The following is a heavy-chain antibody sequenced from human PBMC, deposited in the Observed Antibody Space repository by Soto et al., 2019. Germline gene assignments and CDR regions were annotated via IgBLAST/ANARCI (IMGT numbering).Heavy chain of an antibody. CDR1: GFTFSSYA. D-gene: IGHD1-26*01. V-gene: IGHV3-30-3*01. J-gene: IGHJ4*02. Sequence: QVQLVESGGGVVQPGRSLRLSCAASGFTFSSYAMHWVRQAPGKGVEWVAVISYDGSNKYYADSVKGRFTISRDNSKNTLYLQMNSLRAEDTAVYYCASIVGATGVDYWGQGTLVAVSS. CDR2: ISYDGSNK. CDR3: ASIVGATGVDY.